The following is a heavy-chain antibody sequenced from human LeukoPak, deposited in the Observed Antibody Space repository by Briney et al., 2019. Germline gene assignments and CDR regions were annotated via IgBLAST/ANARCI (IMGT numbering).Heavy chain of an antibody. V-gene: IGHV4-38-2*02. CDR3: ASSSGYSSTNWFDP. J-gene: IGHJ5*02. CDR1: GYSISSGYY. CDR2: IYHSGST. Sequence: PSETLSLTCTVSGYSISSGYYWGWIRQPPGKGLEWIGSIYHSGSTYYNPSLKSRVTISVDTSKNQFSLKLSSVTAADTAVYYCASSSGYSSTNWFDPWGQGTLVTVSS. D-gene: IGHD6-13*01.